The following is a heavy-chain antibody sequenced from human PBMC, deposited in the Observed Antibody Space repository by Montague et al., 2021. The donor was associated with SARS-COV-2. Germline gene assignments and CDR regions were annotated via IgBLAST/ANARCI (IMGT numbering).Heavy chain of an antibody. CDR1: GGGSISSSHW. D-gene: IGHD1-26*01. CDR3: ARFTSTGSGSYYIFDY. Sequence: SETLSLTCTVSGGGSISSSHWWSWVRQPPGKGLEWIEEIYHDGSTNYNPSLKSRLTISVDKSKNQFSLKLSSVTAADTAVYYCARFTSTGSGSYYIFDYWGQGTLVTVSS. CDR2: IYHDGST. V-gene: IGHV4-4*02. J-gene: IGHJ4*02.